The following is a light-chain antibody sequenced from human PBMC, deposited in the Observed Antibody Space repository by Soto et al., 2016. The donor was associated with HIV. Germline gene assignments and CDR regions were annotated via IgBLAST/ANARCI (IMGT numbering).Light chain of an antibody. Sequence: IQMTQSPSSLSASLGGRVTITCRASQSISTYLHWYQFKPGKVPRLLIYSASTLQRGVPSRFSASGSGTDFTLVISSLEPEDFATYYCQQSYTTPRITFGPGT. V-gene: IGKV1-39*01. J-gene: IGKJ3*01. CDR3: QQSYTTPRIT. CDR1: QSISTY. CDR2: SAS.